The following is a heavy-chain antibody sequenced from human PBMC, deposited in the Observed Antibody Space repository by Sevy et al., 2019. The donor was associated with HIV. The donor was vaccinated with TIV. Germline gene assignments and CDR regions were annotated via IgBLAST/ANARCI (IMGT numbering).Heavy chain of an antibody. CDR1: GGSVSSSNW. Sequence: SENLSLTCAVSGGSVSSSNWWSWVRQPPGKGLERIGEIYQSGSTKYNPSLKSRVTISVDKSKNQFSLKLSSVTAADTAVYYCARHPSEPRSPRFDYWGQGTLVTVSS. CDR3: ARHPSEPRSPRFDY. V-gene: IGHV4-4*02. J-gene: IGHJ4*02. CDR2: IYQSGST.